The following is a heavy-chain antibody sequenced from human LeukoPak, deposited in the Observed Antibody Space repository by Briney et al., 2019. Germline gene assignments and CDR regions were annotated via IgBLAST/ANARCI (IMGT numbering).Heavy chain of an antibody. D-gene: IGHD5-18*01. Sequence: SETLSLTCTVSGGSISSYSWSWIRQPPGKGLEWIGYIYYSGSTNYNPSLKTRVTISVDTSKNQFSLKLSSVTAADTAVYYCARHGGYSYGPFDYWGQGTLVTVSS. V-gene: IGHV4-59*08. CDR3: ARHGGYSYGPFDY. CDR1: GGSISSYS. CDR2: IYYSGST. J-gene: IGHJ4*02.